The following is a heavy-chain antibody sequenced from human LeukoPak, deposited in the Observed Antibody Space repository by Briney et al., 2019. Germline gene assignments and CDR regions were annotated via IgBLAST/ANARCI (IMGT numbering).Heavy chain of an antibody. J-gene: IGHJ5*02. V-gene: IGHV1-18*01. D-gene: IGHD3-3*01. CDR1: GYTFTSYG. CDR3: ARMGLRITIFGVVMSPPDNWFDP. Sequence: ASVKVSCKASGYTFTSYGISWVRQAPGQGLERMGWISAYNGNTNYAQKLQGRVTMTTDTSTSTAYMELRSLRSDDTAVYYCARMGLRITIFGVVMSPPDNWFDPWGQGTLVTVSS. CDR2: ISAYNGNT.